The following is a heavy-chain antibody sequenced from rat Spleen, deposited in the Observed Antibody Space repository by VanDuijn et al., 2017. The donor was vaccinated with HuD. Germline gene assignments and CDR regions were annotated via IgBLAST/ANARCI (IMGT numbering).Heavy chain of an antibody. J-gene: IGHJ4*01. Sequence: EVQLVESGGGLVQPGRSMKVSCAASGLTFSDYYMAWVRQAPTKGLEWVASITNTGGSTYYPDSVKGRFTISRDNAKSTLYLQMDSLRSEDTATYYCTRYYEGYVMDAWGQGVSVTVSS. CDR3: TRYYEGYVMDA. CDR2: ITNTGGST. CDR1: GLTFSDYY. V-gene: IGHV5-25*01. D-gene: IGHD1-12*01.